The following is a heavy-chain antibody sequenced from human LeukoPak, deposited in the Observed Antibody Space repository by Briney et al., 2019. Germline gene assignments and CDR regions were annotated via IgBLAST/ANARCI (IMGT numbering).Heavy chain of an antibody. V-gene: IGHV3-7*01. Sequence: GGSLRLSCAASGFTFSSYAMSWVRQAPGKGLEWVANIKEDGSEKYYVDSVKGRFTISRDNAKNSLYLQMNSLRAEDTAVYYCARLSVIQLWLRIDYWGQGTLVTVSS. J-gene: IGHJ4*02. CDR2: IKEDGSEK. CDR3: ARLSVIQLWLRIDY. D-gene: IGHD5-18*01. CDR1: GFTFSSYA.